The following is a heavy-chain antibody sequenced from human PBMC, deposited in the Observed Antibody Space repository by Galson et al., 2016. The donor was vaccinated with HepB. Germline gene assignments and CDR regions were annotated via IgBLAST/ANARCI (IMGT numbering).Heavy chain of an antibody. D-gene: IGHD6-13*01. V-gene: IGHV6-1*01. CDR1: GDSVYNNGAA. CDR3: ARAAELGRGMRV. Sequence: CAISGDSVYNNGAAWVWIRQSPSRGLEWLGRTYYRSTWNSDYAVSVKSRITISADPSKNQVSLRLNSVTPEDTAVYYCARAAELGRGMRVWGRGTTVTVSS. J-gene: IGHJ6*02. CDR2: TYYRSTWNS.